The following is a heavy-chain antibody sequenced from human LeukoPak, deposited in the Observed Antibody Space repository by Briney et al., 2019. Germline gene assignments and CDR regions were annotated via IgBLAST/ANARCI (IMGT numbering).Heavy chain of an antibody. CDR1: GFTFSTYG. J-gene: IGHJ3*02. Sequence: GGSLRLSCAASGFTFSTYGTHWVRQAPGKRLEWVAVTWYDGSYKYYGDSVKGRFTISRDNSKNTLYLQMASLRVEDTAVYYCARQFDGSHPNAFDIWGQGTMVTVSS. CDR3: ARQFDGSHPNAFDI. V-gene: IGHV3-33*01. D-gene: IGHD1-26*01. CDR2: TWYDGSYK.